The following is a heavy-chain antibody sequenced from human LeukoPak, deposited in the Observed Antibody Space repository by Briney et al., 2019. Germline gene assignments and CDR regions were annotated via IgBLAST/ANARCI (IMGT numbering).Heavy chain of an antibody. Sequence: AGGSLRLSGAASGFTFSSNWMHWVRQAPGKGLVWVSRIKEDGSTTNYADSVKGRSTIFRDNAKNTLYLQMNSLRAEDTAVYYCAKDRDGYSSGLVDYWGQGTLVTVSS. D-gene: IGHD6-19*01. CDR1: GFTFSSNW. V-gene: IGHV3-74*01. J-gene: IGHJ4*02. CDR3: AKDRDGYSSGLVDY. CDR2: IKEDGSTT.